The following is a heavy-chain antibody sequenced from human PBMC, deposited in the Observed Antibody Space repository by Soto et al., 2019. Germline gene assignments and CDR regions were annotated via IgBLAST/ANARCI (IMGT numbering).Heavy chain of an antibody. CDR2: INHSGST. CDR3: ARGRYYGSGSYPYYYYGMDV. J-gene: IGHJ6*02. D-gene: IGHD3-10*01. CDR1: GGSFSGYY. Sequence: QVQLQQWGAGLLKPSETLSLTCAVYGGSFSGYYWSWIRQPPGKGLEWIGEINHSGSTNYHPSLTSRVTISVDPSTHQFSLKLSSVTAADTAVYYCARGRYYGSGSYPYYYYGMDVWGQGTTVTVSS. V-gene: IGHV4-34*01.